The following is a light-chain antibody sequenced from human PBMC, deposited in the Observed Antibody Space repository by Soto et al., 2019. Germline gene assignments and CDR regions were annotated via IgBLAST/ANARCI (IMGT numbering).Light chain of an antibody. J-gene: IGKJ2*01. V-gene: IGKV3-11*01. CDR2: DAS. CDR1: QSISTY. Sequence: EIVLTQSPATLSLSPGERATLSCRASQSISTYVAWYQQKPGQAPRLLISDASNRATGIPARFSASGSGTAFTLTLRSLDTEDFGVSYCQQRRDWPRGFTFGQGPTLEIK. CDR3: QQRRDWPRGFT.